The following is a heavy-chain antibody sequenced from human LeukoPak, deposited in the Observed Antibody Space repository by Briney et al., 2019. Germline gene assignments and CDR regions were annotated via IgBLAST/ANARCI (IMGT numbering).Heavy chain of an antibody. CDR3: ARYYCSSTSCYRDFNWFDP. D-gene: IGHD2-2*02. CDR2: IIPCWGTA. J-gene: IGHJ5*02. V-gene: IGHV1-69*13. CDR1: GVTFCSYA. Sequence: GASVKVFCKASGVTFCSYAISWGGQAPGQGLEWVGGIIPCWGTANYAQKFQGRVTITADESTSTAYMELSSLRSGDTAVYYCARYYCSSTSCYRDFNWFDPWGQGTLVTVSS.